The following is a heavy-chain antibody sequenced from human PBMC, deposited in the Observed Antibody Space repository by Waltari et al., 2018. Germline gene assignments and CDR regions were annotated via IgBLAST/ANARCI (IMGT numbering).Heavy chain of an antibody. CDR2: ISYDGSNK. J-gene: IGHJ4*02. D-gene: IGHD6-13*01. Sequence: QVQLVESGGGVVQPGRSLRLSCAASGFTFSSYGMHWVRQAPGKGLEWVAVISYDGSNKYYADSVKGRFTISRDNSKNTLYLQMNSLRAEDTAVYYCAKDYSISKPLDYWGQGTLVTVSS. CDR1: GFTFSSYG. V-gene: IGHV3-30*18. CDR3: AKDYSISKPLDY.